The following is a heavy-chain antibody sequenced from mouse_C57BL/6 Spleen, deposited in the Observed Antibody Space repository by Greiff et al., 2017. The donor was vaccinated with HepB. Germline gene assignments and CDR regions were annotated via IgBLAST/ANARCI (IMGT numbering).Heavy chain of an antibody. CDR1: GYTFTDYY. Sequence: VQLKQSGPELVKPGASVKISCKASGYTFTDYYMNWVKQSHGKSLEWIGDINPNNGGTSYNQKFKGKATLTVDKSSSTAYMELRSLTSEDSAVYYCARGMGYRIYYAMDYWGQGTSVTVSS. CDR3: ARGMGYRIYYAMDY. CDR2: INPNNGGT. V-gene: IGHV1-26*01. D-gene: IGHD2-2*01. J-gene: IGHJ4*01.